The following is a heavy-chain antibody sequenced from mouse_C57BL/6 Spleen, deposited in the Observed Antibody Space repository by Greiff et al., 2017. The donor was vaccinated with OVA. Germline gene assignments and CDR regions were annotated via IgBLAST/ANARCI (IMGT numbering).Heavy chain of an antibody. V-gene: IGHV5-9-1*02. J-gene: IGHJ3*01. CDR3: TRDGYGNYEAWFAY. CDR2: ISSGGDYI. D-gene: IGHD2-1*01. Sequence: EVHLVESGEGLVKPGGSLTLSCAASGFTFSSYAMSWVRQTPEKRLEWVAYISSGGDYIYYADTVKGRFTISRDNARNTLYLQMSSLKSEDTAMYYCTRDGYGNYEAWFAYWGQGTLVTVSA. CDR1: GFTFSSYA.